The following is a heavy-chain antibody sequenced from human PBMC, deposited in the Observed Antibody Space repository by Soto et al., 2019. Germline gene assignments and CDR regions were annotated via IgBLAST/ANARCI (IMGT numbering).Heavy chain of an antibody. Sequence: PSETLSLTCAVYGGSFSGYYWTWIRQPPGTGLEWIGEINHRGSTNYNPSLKSRVTISVDTSKNQFSLKLTSVTAADTAVYYCARDKITGLFDYWGQGTLVT. CDR3: ARDKITGLFDY. J-gene: IGHJ4*02. D-gene: IGHD2-8*02. CDR2: INHRGST. V-gene: IGHV4-34*01. CDR1: GGSFSGYY.